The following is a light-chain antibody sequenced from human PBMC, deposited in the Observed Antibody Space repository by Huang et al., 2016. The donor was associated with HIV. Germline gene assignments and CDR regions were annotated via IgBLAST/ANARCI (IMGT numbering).Light chain of an antibody. Sequence: EIVLTQSPDTLSLSPVERATLSCRASHSVSSNFLAWYQQKPGQSPRLLIYRASRRATGIPDRCSGSGSGTDFTLTITRLEPEDFGVYYCQQYGGSPLFTFGPGTKVDIK. CDR1: HSVSSNF. CDR3: QQYGGSPLFT. CDR2: RAS. V-gene: IGKV3-20*01. J-gene: IGKJ3*01.